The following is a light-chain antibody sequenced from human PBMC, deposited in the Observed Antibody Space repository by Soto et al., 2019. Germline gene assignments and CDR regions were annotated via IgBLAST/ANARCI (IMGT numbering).Light chain of an antibody. CDR1: QSISTE. CDR2: SAS. V-gene: IGKV3-15*01. Sequence: EIAMTQSPATLSVSPGERATLSCRASQSISTELAWYQQIPGQPPRLLIYSASTRATGVPARFTGSGSGSEYTLTISGLQSEDFALYYYQQRQNWRLSFGQGTRLEI. J-gene: IGKJ2*03. CDR3: QQRQNWRLS.